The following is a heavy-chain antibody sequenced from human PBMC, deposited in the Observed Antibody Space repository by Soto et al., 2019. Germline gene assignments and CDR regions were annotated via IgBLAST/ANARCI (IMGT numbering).Heavy chain of an antibody. CDR2: ISAYNDNT. J-gene: IGHJ5*02. V-gene: IGHV1-18*01. CDR3: ARVYYDSSGYYFLGWFDP. Sequence: GASVKVSCKASGYTFISYGITWVRQAPGQGLEWMGWISAYNDNTNYAQRLQGRVTMTTDTSTSTAYMELRSLRSDDTAVYYCARVYYDSSGYYFLGWFDPWGQGTLVTVSS. CDR1: GYTFISYG. D-gene: IGHD3-22*01.